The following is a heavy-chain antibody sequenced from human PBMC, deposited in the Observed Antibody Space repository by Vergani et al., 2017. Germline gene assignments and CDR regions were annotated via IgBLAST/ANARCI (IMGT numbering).Heavy chain of an antibody. CDR2: ISYDGSNK. J-gene: IGHJ4*02. CDR3: ARDRLYGSGSCLDY. CDR1: GFTFSSYA. Sequence: QVQLVESGGGLVKPGGSLRLSCAASGFTFSSYAMHWVRQAPGKGLEWVAVISYDGSNKYYADSVKGRFTISRDNSKNTLYLQMNSLRAEDTAVYYCARDRLYGSGSCLDYWGQGTLVTVSS. D-gene: IGHD3-10*01. V-gene: IGHV3-30-3*01.